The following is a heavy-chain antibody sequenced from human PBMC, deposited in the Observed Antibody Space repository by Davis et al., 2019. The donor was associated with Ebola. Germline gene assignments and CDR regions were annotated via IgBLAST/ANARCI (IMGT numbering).Heavy chain of an antibody. D-gene: IGHD1-26*01. CDR3: ARGSMLGALFDS. CDR1: GGTFSSYA. J-gene: IGHJ4*02. CDR2: INPSGGST. Sequence: AASVKVSCKASGGTFSSYAISWVRQAPGQGLEWMGIINPSGGSTSYAQKFQGRVTMTRDTSTSTVYMELSSLRSENTAVYYCARGSMLGALFDSWGQGTLVTVSS. V-gene: IGHV1-46*01.